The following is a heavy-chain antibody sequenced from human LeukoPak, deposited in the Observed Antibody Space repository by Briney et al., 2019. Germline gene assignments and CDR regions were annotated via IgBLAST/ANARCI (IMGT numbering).Heavy chain of an antibody. Sequence: SETLSLTCAVCGGSFSGYYWSWIRQPAGKGLEWIGRIYTSGSTNYNPSLKSRVTMSVDTSKNQFSLKLSSVTAADTAVYYCARERARSYCSSTSCYTEDFDYWGQGTLVTVSS. CDR3: ARERARSYCSSTSCYTEDFDY. CDR1: GGSFSGYY. D-gene: IGHD2-2*02. V-gene: IGHV4-4*07. CDR2: IYTSGST. J-gene: IGHJ4*02.